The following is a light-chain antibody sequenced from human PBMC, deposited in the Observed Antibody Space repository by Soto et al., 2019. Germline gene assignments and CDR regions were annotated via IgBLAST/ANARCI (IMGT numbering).Light chain of an antibody. CDR1: SSDIDTYNY. CDR2: EVT. Sequence: QSALTQPASASGSPGQSITISCTGTSSDIDTYNYVSWYQQHPGKAPKLIIYEVTNRPSGVSNRFSGSKSGDTASLTISGLRAEDEADYYCSSYTSSTDYVFGTGTKVTV. J-gene: IGLJ1*01. V-gene: IGLV2-14*01. CDR3: SSYTSSTDYV.